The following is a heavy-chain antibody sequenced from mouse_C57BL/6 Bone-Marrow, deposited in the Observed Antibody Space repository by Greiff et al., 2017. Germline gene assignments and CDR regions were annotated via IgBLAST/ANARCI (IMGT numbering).Heavy chain of an antibody. J-gene: IGHJ2*01. CDR1: GYTFTSYC. V-gene: IGHV1-55*01. D-gene: IGHD5-1*01. CDR3: ARRGISTVGYFDY. Sequence: VQLQQPGAELVKPGASVKMSCKASGYTFTSYCITWVKQRPGQGLEWIGDIYPGSGSTNYNEKFKSKATLTVDTSSSTAYMQLSSLTSEDSAVYYCARRGISTVGYFDYWGQGTTLTVSA. CDR2: IYPGSGST.